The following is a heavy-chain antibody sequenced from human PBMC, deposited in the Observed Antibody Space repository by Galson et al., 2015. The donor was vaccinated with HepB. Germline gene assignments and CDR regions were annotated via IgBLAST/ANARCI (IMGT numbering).Heavy chain of an antibody. CDR3: ATSYSNPYYFDY. D-gene: IGHD4-11*01. J-gene: IGHJ4*02. CDR1: GGSISSYY. V-gene: IGHV4-59*01. Sequence: ETLSLTCTVSGGSISSYYWSWIRQPPGKGLEWIGYIYYSGSTNYNPSLKSRVTISVDTSKNQFSLKLSSVTAADTAVYYCATSYSNPYYFDYWGQGTLVTVSS. CDR2: IYYSGST.